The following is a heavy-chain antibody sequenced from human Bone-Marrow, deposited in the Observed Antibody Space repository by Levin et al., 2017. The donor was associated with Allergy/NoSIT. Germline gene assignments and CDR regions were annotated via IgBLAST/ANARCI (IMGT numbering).Heavy chain of an antibody. V-gene: IGHV3-49*03. CDR2: IRSKAYGGTT. CDR3: TRDPAGGSGIGFDP. Sequence: GESLKISCTASGFTFGDYAMSWFRQAPGKGLEWVGFIRSKAYGGTTEYAASVKGRFTISRDDSKSIAYLQMNSLKTEDTAVYYCTRDPAGGSGIGFDPWGQGTLVTVSS. J-gene: IGHJ5*02. CDR1: GFTFGDYA. D-gene: IGHD3-10*01.